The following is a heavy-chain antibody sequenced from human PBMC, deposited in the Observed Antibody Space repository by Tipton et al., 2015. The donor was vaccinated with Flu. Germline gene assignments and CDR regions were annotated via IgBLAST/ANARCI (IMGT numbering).Heavy chain of an antibody. CDR1: GFIFSSHW. J-gene: IGHJ4*02. Sequence: SLRLSCTASGFIFSSHWMTRVRQAPGKGLEWVVAIKEDGSEKYYVDSVKGRFTISRDNADNSLFLQMNSLRADDTAVYYCARAIAAAGSRWGQGTLVTVSS. CDR2: IKEDGSEK. V-gene: IGHV3-7*01. CDR3: ARAIAAAGSR. D-gene: IGHD6-13*01.